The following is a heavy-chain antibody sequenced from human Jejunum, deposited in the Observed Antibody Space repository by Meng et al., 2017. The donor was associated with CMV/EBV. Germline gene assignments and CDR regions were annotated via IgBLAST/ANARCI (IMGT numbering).Heavy chain of an antibody. CDR1: LTCSGST. CDR3: TRHSIVVVPAAGFDP. CDR2: IRSKANSYAT. V-gene: IGHV3-73*01. Sequence: LTCSGSTMHWVRQASGKGLEWVGRIRSKANSYATAYAASVKGRFIISRDDSKNTAYLQMNSLKTEDTAVYYCTRHSIVVVPAAGFDPWGQGTLVTVSS. J-gene: IGHJ5*02. D-gene: IGHD2-2*01.